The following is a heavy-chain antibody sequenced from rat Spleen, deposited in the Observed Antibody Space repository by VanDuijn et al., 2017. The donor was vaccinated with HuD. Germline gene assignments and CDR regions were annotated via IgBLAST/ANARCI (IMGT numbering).Heavy chain of an antibody. J-gene: IGHJ1*01. CDR2: INYDGRST. D-gene: IGHD3-8*01. CDR1: GFTFSSFP. V-gene: IGHV5-29*01. CDR3: ARLSHYWYFDF. Sequence: EVQLVESGGGLVQPGRSLKLSCAASGFTFSSFPMAWVRQAPTKGLEWVATINYDGRSTFYRDSVRARFTISRDNAKSTLYLQMNSLRSEDTATYYCARLSHYWYFDFWGPGTMVTVSS.